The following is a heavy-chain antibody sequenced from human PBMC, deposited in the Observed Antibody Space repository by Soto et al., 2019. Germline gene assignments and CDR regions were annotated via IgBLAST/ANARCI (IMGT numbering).Heavy chain of an antibody. V-gene: IGHV1-69*01. CDR1: GGTFSSYA. Sequence: QVQLVQSGAEVKKPGSSVKVSCKASGGTFSSYAISWVRQAPGQGLEWMGGIIPIFGTANYAQKFQGRVTITADESTSTAYMGQSSLRSEDTAVDYCARGSEFWSGPNGEDYGMDVWGQGTTGTVSS. CDR2: IIPIFGTA. D-gene: IGHD3-3*01. CDR3: ARGSEFWSGPNGEDYGMDV. J-gene: IGHJ6*02.